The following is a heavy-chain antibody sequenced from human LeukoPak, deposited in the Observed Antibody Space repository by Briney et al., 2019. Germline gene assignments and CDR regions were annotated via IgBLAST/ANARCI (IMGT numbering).Heavy chain of an antibody. J-gene: IGHJ6*04. Sequence: GESLKISCKGSGYSFTSYWIGWVRQMPGKGLEWMGIIYPGGSDTRYSPSFQGQVTISADKSISTAYLQWSSLKASDTAMYYCARLDYDFWSGYPLVDVWGKGTTVTVSS. CDR1: GYSFTSYW. D-gene: IGHD3-3*01. V-gene: IGHV5-51*01. CDR3: ARLDYDFWSGYPLVDV. CDR2: IYPGGSDT.